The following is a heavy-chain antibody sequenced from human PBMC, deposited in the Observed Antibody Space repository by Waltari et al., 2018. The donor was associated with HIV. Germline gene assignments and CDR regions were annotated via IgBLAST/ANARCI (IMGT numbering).Heavy chain of an antibody. CDR2: FDPEDGET. Sequence: QVQLVQSGAEVKKPGASVKVSCKVSGNTLTELSMHWVRQAPGKGLEWMGGFDPEDGETIYAQKFQGRVTMTEDTSTDTAYMELSSLRSEDTAVYYCATGPTYYYDSSGYPAIDYWGQGTLVTVSS. D-gene: IGHD3-22*01. V-gene: IGHV1-24*01. CDR1: GNTLTELS. CDR3: ATGPTYYYDSSGYPAIDY. J-gene: IGHJ4*02.